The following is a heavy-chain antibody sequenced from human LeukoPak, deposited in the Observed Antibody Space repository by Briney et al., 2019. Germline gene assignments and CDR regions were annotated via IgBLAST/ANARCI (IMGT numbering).Heavy chain of an antibody. CDR2: IHNSGRT. J-gene: IGHJ4*02. Sequence: TSETLSLTCTVSGGSMSSYYWRWIRQPPGKGLEWIGYIHNSGRTNYNPSLKSRVTGFVDTSKNQLSLRLSSVTAADTAVYYCARHGTISSESYFDYWGQGALVTVSS. V-gene: IGHV4-59*08. D-gene: IGHD1-14*01. CDR1: GGSMSSYY. CDR3: ARHGTISSESYFDY.